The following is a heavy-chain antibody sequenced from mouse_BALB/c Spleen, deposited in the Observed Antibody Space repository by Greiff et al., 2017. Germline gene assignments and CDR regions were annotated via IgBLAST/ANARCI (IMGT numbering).Heavy chain of an antibody. Sequence: EVKLVESGGGLVQPGGSRKLSCAASGFTFSSFGMHWVRQAPEKGLEWVAYISSGSSTIYYADTVKGRFTISRDNPKNTLFLQMTSLRSEDTAMYYCARDSSYVLFAYWGQGTLVTVSA. D-gene: IGHD1-1*01. CDR2: ISSGSSTI. V-gene: IGHV5-17*02. J-gene: IGHJ3*01. CDR3: ARDSSYVLFAY. CDR1: GFTFSSFG.